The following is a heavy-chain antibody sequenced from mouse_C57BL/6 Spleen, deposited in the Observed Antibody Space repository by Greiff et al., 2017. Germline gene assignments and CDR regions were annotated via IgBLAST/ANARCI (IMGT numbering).Heavy chain of an antibody. D-gene: IGHD1-1*01. J-gene: IGHJ3*01. CDR2: IYPGSGNT. CDR1: GYTFTDYY. CDR3: ARDYGSSAWLAY. V-gene: IGHV1-76*01. Sequence: VQLQQSGAELVRPGASVKLSCKASGYTFTDYYINWVKQRPGQGLEWIARIYPGSGNTYYNEKFKGKATLTAEKSSSTAYMQLSSLTSEDSAVYFCARDYGSSAWLAYWGQGTLVTVSA.